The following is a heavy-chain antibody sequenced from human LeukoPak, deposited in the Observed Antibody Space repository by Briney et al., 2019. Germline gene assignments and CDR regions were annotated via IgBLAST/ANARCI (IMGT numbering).Heavy chain of an antibody. D-gene: IGHD2-15*01. J-gene: IGHJ1*01. CDR2: ISGPGDTT. CDR1: GFTFSTYA. Sequence: GGSLRLSCAASGFTFSTYAMIWVRQAPGKGLEWVSAISGPGDTTFYADSVKGRFTISRDNAKNSLYLQMNSLRAEDTAVYYCARGTPGHWGQGTLVTVSS. V-gene: IGHV3-23*01. CDR3: ARGTPGH.